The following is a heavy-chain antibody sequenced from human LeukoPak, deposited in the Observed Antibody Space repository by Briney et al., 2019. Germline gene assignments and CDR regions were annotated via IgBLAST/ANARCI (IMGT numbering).Heavy chain of an antibody. CDR2: FYHSGST. CDR1: GGSINNYH. Sequence: SETLSLTCAVSGGSINNYHWSWIRQPPGKGLEWIGCFYHSGSTTYNPSLKGRVTISVDASKSVFSLKLDSVTAADTAMYFCASTQQWLAFDYWGQGILVTVSS. J-gene: IGHJ4*02. V-gene: IGHV4-59*03. CDR3: ASTQQWLAFDY. D-gene: IGHD6-19*01.